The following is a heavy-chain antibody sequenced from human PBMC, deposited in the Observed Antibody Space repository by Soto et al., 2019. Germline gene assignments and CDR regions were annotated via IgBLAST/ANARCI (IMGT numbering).Heavy chain of an antibody. D-gene: IGHD4-17*01. CDR3: ARILGMTTVTTRGATSDYYMDV. V-gene: IGHV2-70*11. J-gene: IGHJ6*03. CDR1: GFSLSTSGMC. Sequence: SGPTLVNPPQTLTLTCTFSGFSLSTSGMCVSWIRQPPGKALEWLARIDWDDDKYYSTSLKTRLTISKDTSKNQVVLTMTNMDPVDAATYYCARILGMTTVTTRGATSDYYMDVWGKGTTVTVSS. CDR2: IDWDDDK.